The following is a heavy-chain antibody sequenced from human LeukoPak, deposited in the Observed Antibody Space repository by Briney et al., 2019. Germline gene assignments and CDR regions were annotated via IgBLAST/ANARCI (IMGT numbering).Heavy chain of an antibody. V-gene: IGHV3-74*01. J-gene: IGHJ3*02. D-gene: IGHD6-25*01. CDR1: GFTFSSYW. CDR2: INSDGSST. CDR3: ARRSAAKDAFDI. Sequence: PGGSLRLSCAASGFTFSSYWMHWVRQATGKGLVWVSRINSDGSSTSYADPVKGRFTISRDNAKNTLYLQMNSLRAEDTAVYYCARRSAAKDAFDIWGQGTMVTVSS.